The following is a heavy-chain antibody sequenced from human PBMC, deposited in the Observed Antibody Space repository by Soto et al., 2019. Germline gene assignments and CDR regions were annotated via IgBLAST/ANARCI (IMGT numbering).Heavy chain of an antibody. CDR3: ASSNLSPFDY. CDR1: GFTFSSNG. Sequence: GGSLRLSCAASGFTFSSNGMHWVRQAPGKGLEWVAVIWYDGSNKYYADSVKGRFTISRDNSKNTLYLQMNSLRAEDTAVYYCASSNLSPFDYRGQGTLVTVSS. J-gene: IGHJ4*02. V-gene: IGHV3-33*01. CDR2: IWYDGSNK.